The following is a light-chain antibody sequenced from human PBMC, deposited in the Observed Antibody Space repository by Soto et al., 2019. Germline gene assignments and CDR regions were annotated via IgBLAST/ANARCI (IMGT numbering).Light chain of an antibody. J-gene: IGKJ2*01. CDR2: DAS. V-gene: IGKV1-5*01. Sequence: DIQMTQSPSTLSASVGDRVTITCRASQSIGGWLAWYQQKPGKAPKLLIYDASGLESGVPSRFSGSGSGTEFTLTISSLQPEDFATYYCQQYNSYSPYTVGQGTNLEIK. CDR3: QQYNSYSPYT. CDR1: QSIGGW.